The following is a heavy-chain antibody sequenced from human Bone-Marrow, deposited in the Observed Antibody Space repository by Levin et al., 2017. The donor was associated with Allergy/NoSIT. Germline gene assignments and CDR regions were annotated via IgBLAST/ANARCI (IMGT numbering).Heavy chain of an antibody. CDR3: ARLDGYSFDY. V-gene: IGHV4-31*03. Sequence: SQTLSLTCPVSGGSISSSGYHWTWIRQYPTKGLEWIGYISYRGSTYFNPSLKSRLTMSIDTSEQHFSLNLTSVSAADTAIYYCARLDGYSFDYWGQGALVTVSS. D-gene: IGHD1-1*01. CDR1: GGSISSSGYH. CDR2: ISYRGST. J-gene: IGHJ4*02.